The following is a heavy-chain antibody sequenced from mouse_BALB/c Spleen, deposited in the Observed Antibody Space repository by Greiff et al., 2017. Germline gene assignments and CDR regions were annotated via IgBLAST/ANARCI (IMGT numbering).Heavy chain of an antibody. CDR1: GFNIKDTY. CDR3: ARGGDGYGGAMDD. V-gene: IGHV14-3*02. Sequence: VQLQQSGAELVKPGASVKLSCTASGFNIKDTYMHWVKQRPEQGLEWIGRIDPANGNTKYDPKFQGKATITADTSSNTAYLQRSSLTSEDTAVCCWARGGDGYGGAMDDWGQGTSVTVSS. J-gene: IGHJ4*01. D-gene: IGHD2-2*01. CDR2: IDPANGNT.